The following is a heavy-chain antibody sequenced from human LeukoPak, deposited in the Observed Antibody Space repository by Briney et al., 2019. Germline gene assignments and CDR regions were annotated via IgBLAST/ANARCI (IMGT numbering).Heavy chain of an antibody. J-gene: IGHJ4*02. CDR3: AREKYDIFEPLGGVSDY. D-gene: IGHD3-9*01. Sequence: GGSLRLSCAASGFTFSDYYMSWIRQAPGKGLEGVSYISSSGSTIYYADSVKGRFTISRDNAKNSLYLQMNSLRAEDTAVYYCAREKYDIFEPLGGVSDYWGQGTLVTVSS. CDR1: GFTFSDYY. CDR2: ISSSGSTI. V-gene: IGHV3-11*01.